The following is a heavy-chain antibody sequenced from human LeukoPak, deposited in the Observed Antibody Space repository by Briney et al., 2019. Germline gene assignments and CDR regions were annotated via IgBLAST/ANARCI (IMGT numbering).Heavy chain of an antibody. CDR3: AKDRQWLVPDAFDI. Sequence: GGSLRLSCAASGFTMRNHWMSWVRQAPGKGLEWVADIKQDGSEIHYVDSVKGRFTISRDNAKNSLYLQMNSLRVEDTAVYYCAKDRQWLVPDAFDIWGQGTMVTVSS. CDR1: GFTMRNHW. V-gene: IGHV3-7*03. CDR2: IKQDGSEI. D-gene: IGHD6-19*01. J-gene: IGHJ3*02.